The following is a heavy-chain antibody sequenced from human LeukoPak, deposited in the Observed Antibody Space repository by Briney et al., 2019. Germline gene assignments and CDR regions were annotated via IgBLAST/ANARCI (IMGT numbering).Heavy chain of an antibody. J-gene: IGHJ4*02. CDR1: GYTLTVLS. CDR3: ATGVSYGYSRFDY. D-gene: IGHD5-18*01. Sequence: ASVKVSCKVSGYTLTVLSVHWVRQAPGQGLEWMGGFDPEDGETIYAQKFQGRVTMTEDTSTDTAYMELSSLRSEDTAVYYCATGVSYGYSRFDYWGQGTLVTVSS. V-gene: IGHV1-24*01. CDR2: FDPEDGET.